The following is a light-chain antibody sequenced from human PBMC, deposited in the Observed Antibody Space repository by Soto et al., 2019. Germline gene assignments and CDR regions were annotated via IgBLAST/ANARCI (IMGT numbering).Light chain of an antibody. Sequence: DIQMTQSPSSLSASVGDRVTITCRASQSISSYLNWYQQKPGKAPKLLIYAASSLQSGVPSRFSGSGSGTDFTLTISSLQPEDFATYYCQQNFNIILTFGGGTKV. CDR1: QSISSY. J-gene: IGKJ4*01. CDR2: AAS. V-gene: IGKV1-39*01. CDR3: QQNFNIILT.